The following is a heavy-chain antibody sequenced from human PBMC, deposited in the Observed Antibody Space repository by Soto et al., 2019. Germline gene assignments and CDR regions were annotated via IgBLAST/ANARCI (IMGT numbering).Heavy chain of an antibody. J-gene: IGHJ6*02. CDR3: VRMNRDYYYYGMDV. V-gene: IGHV4-4*02. CDR2: IDQNGIT. CDR1: GGSISSSKW. Sequence: PSETLSLTCDVSGGSISSSKWWTWVRQPPGKGLGWIGKIDQNGITNYNPSLESRVTISKDKSTNQLFLNLTSVTAADTAMYYCVRMNRDYYYYGMDVWGQGTTVTVSS.